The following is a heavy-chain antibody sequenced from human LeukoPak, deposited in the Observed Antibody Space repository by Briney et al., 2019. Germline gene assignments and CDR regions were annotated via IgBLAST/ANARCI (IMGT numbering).Heavy chain of an antibody. CDR1: GFTFSSYA. V-gene: IGHV3-23*01. J-gene: IGHJ4*01. CDR3: AKHRSAIAASGSNY. Sequence: GGSLRLSCAASGFTFSSYAMSWVRQAPGKGLEWVSAISGSGGSTYYADSVKGRFTISRDNSNNTLYLQMNNLRVEDTAVYYCAKHRSAIAASGSNYWGQEPWSPSPQ. CDR2: ISGSGGST. D-gene: IGHD6-13*01.